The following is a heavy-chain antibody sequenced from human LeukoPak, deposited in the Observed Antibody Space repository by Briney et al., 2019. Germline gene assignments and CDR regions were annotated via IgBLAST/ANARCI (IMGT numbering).Heavy chain of an antibody. D-gene: IGHD3-16*01. J-gene: IGHJ4*02. CDR2: IIPILGIT. CDR3: ARGFESSTSYVSDFDF. CDR1: GGTFSRYG. V-gene: IGHV1-69*04. Sequence: SVKVSCKASGGTFSRYGISWVRQAPGQGLEWMGRIIPILGITNYAQKFQGRVTITADKSTTTAYMELSSLRSEDTAVYFCARGFESSTSYVSDFDFWGQGVLVTVSS.